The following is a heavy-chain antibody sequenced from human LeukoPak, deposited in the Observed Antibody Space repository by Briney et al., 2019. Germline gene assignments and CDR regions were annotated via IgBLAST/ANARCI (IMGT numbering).Heavy chain of an antibody. J-gene: IGHJ4*02. V-gene: IGHV3-30*04. CDR3: AKGAHYYGSGSHRRGHYFDY. CDR1: GFTFSSYA. Sequence: GGSLRLSCAVSGFTFSSYAMHWVRQAPGKGLEWVAVISSDGSNKYYADSVKGRFTISRDNSKDTLYLQMNSLRAEDTAVYYCAKGAHYYGSGSHRRGHYFDYWGQGTLVTVSS. D-gene: IGHD3-10*01. CDR2: ISSDGSNK.